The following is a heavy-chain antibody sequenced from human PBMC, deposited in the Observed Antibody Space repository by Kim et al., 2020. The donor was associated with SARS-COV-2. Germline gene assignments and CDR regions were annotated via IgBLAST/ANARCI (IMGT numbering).Heavy chain of an antibody. CDR2: SRNKANSYST. CDR3: ARHISGSGYGSD. D-gene: IGHD5-12*01. V-gene: IGHV3-72*01. J-gene: IGHJ4*02. Sequence: GGSLRLSCAASGFTFSDRYMDWVRQAPGKGLEWVGRSRNKANSYSTEYAASVKGRFSISRDESKNSLYLQMNSLKIEDTAVYYCARHISGSGYGSDWGQGTLVTVSS. CDR1: GFTFSDRY.